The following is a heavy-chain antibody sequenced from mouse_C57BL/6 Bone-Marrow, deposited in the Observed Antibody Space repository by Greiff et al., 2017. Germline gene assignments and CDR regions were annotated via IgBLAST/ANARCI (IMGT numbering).Heavy chain of an antibody. J-gene: IGHJ1*03. V-gene: IGHV5-4*01. CDR2: ISDGGSYT. D-gene: IGHD1-1*01. CDR3: ARDPYYGSGRYFDV. Sequence: EVKLVESGGGLVKPGGSLKLSCAASGFTFSSYAMSWVRQTPEKRLEWVATISDGGSYTYYPDNVKGRFTISRDNAKNNLYLQMSHLKSEDTAMYYCARDPYYGSGRYFDVWGTGTTVTVSS. CDR1: GFTFSSYA.